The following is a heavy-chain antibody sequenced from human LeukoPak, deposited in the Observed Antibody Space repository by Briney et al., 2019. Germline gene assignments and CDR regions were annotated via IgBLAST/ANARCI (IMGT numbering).Heavy chain of an antibody. CDR3: ARVRRSGSYPSYFDY. CDR2: IYYSGST. D-gene: IGHD3-22*01. CDR1: GGSVSSYY. Sequence: SETLSLTCTVSGGSVSSYYWSWIRQPPGKGLEWIGYIYYSGSTSYNPSLKSRVSISVDTSNNQFSLKLTPVTAADTAVYYCARVRRSGSYPSYFDYWGQGTLVTVSS. V-gene: IGHV4-59*02. J-gene: IGHJ4*02.